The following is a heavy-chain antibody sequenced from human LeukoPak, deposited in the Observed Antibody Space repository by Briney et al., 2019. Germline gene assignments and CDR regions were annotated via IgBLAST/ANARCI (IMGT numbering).Heavy chain of an antibody. CDR2: ISGSGGST. Sequence: PGGSLRLSCAASGFTFSSYAMSWVRQAPGKGLEWVSAISGSGGSTYYADSVKGRFTISRDNSKNTLYLQMNSLSAEDTAVYYCAKDGGYYDFWSGYYLSDAFDIWGQGTMVTVSS. CDR3: AKDGGYYDFWSGYYLSDAFDI. V-gene: IGHV3-23*01. D-gene: IGHD3-3*01. J-gene: IGHJ3*02. CDR1: GFTFSSYA.